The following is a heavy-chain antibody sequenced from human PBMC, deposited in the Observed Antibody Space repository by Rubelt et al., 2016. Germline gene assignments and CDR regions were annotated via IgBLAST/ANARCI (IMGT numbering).Heavy chain of an antibody. Sequence: QLQLQESGPGLVKPSETLSLTCTVSGGSISSSSYYWGWIRQSPGKGLEWIGGVYYSGRIYYNPSLKSRVTISVDTSKNQFSLSLSSVTAADTAVYYCAIVSEGIQENYYYYGMDVWGQGTTVTVSS. CDR2: VYYSGRI. V-gene: IGHV4-39*07. J-gene: IGHJ6*02. CDR1: GGSISSSSYY. CDR3: AIVSEGIQENYYYYGMDV. D-gene: IGHD6-13*01.